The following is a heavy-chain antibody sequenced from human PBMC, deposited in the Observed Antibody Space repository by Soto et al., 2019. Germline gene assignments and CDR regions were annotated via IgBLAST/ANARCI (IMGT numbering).Heavy chain of an antibody. CDR1: GGSISSGGYY. CDR2: IYYSGST. D-gene: IGHD3-22*01. J-gene: IGHJ4*02. Sequence: QVQLQESGPGLVKPSQTLSLTCTVSGGSISSGGYYWSWIRQHPGKGLEWIGYIYYSGSTYYNPSLKSRVTISVDTSKNQFSLKLSSMTAADTAVYYCARDLNYYDSSGHERYFDYWGQGTLVTVSS. CDR3: ARDLNYYDSSGHERYFDY. V-gene: IGHV4-31*03.